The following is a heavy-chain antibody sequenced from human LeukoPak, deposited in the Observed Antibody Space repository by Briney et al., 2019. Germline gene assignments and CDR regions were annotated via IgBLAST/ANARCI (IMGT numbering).Heavy chain of an antibody. V-gene: IGHV3-30*09. CDR2: ISYDEDNK. J-gene: IGHJ4*02. Sequence: GGSLRLSCAASGFIVSSYYMTWVRQAPGRGLEWVAVISYDEDNKYYADSVKGRFAISRDNSKDTLYLQMNSLRAGDTAVYYCARSPTRSLRVGEFDFWGQGTLVTVSS. D-gene: IGHD1-26*01. CDR1: GFIVSSYY. CDR3: ARSPTRSLRVGEFDF.